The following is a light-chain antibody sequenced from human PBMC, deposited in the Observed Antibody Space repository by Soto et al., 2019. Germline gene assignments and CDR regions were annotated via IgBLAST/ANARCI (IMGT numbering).Light chain of an antibody. V-gene: IGKV3-11*01. CDR1: QSVSRN. CDR2: GAS. J-gene: IGKJ5*01. Sequence: EIVMTQSPATLSVSPGERATLSCRASQSVSRNLAWYQQKPGQAPRLLIYGASTRATGIPARFSGSGSGTDFTLTISSLEPEDFGVFYCQQRFDWPKITFGQGTRLEIK. CDR3: QQRFDWPKIT.